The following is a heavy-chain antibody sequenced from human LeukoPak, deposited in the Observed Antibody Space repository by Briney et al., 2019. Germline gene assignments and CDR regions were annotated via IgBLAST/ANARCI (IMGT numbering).Heavy chain of an antibody. D-gene: IGHD5-18*01. CDR3: AKDGQSYAPYAMDG. J-gene: IGHJ6*02. Sequence: GGSLRLSCAASGFTFSGYAMHWVGQAPGKGLEGVAQIWSDGSNKYYADSVKGRFTISRDQSKNTVFLQMNSLRVEDKALYYCAKDGQSYAPYAMDGWGPGTTVTVSS. V-gene: IGHV3-30*02. CDR2: IWSDGSNK. CDR1: GFTFSGYA.